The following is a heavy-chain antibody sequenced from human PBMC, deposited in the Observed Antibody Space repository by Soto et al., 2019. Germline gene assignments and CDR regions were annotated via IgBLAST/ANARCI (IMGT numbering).Heavy chain of an antibody. V-gene: IGHV4-31*03. Sequence: SETLSLTCTVSGGSISSGGYYWSWIRQHPGKGLEWIGYIYYSGSTYYNPPLKSRVTISVDTSKNQFSLKLSSVTAADTAVYYCARDNRDGYNFRFFDIWGQGTMVTVSS. J-gene: IGHJ3*02. CDR2: IYYSGST. D-gene: IGHD5-12*01. CDR1: GGSISSGGYY. CDR3: ARDNRDGYNFRFFDI.